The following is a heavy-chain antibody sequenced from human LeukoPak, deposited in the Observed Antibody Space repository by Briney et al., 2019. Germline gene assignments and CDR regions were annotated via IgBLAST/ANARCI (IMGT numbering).Heavy chain of an antibody. Sequence: SETLSLTCAVYGGSFSGYYWSWIRQPPGKGLEWIGEINHSGGTNYNPSLKSRVTISVDTSKNQFSLKLSSVTAADTAVYYCARHKKWNQPRGFGYWGQGTLVTVSS. J-gene: IGHJ4*02. CDR2: INHSGGT. V-gene: IGHV4-34*01. D-gene: IGHD1-14*01. CDR1: GGSFSGYY. CDR3: ARHKKWNQPRGFGY.